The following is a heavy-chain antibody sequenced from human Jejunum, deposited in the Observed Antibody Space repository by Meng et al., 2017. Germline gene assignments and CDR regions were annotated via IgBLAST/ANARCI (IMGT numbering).Heavy chain of an antibody. CDR1: GDSISGGDYY. J-gene: IGHJ4*02. V-gene: IGHV4-30-4*01. Sequence: QVQLQESGPGLVKPSQTLSLTCTVSGDSISGGDYYWSWIRQPPGKGLEWIGYIHYIGSAFFHPSFKSRAAISVDTSNNQFSLKLNSVTAGDTAVYYCARERWEYYESSGFDSWGQGTLVTVSS. CDR3: ARERWEYYESSGFDS. D-gene: IGHD3-22*01. CDR2: IHYIGSA.